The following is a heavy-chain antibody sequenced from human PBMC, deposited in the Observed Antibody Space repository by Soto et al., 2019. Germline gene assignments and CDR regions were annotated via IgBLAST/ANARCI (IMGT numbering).Heavy chain of an antibody. CDR1: GGSISSSNW. V-gene: IGHV3-15*07. D-gene: IGHD3-3*01. CDR3: TTDDPGITIFGVAPGDYYYYGMDV. Sequence: PSETLSLTCAVSGGSISSSNWWSWVRQAPGKGLEWVGRIKSKTDGGTTDYAAPVKGRFTISRDDSKNTLYLQMNSLKTEDTAVYYCTTDDPGITIFGVAPGDYYYYGMDVWGQGTTVTVSS. J-gene: IGHJ6*02. CDR2: IKSKTDGGTT.